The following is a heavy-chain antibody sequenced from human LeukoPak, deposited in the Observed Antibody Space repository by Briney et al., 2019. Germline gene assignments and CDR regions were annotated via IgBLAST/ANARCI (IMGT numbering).Heavy chain of an antibody. CDR1: GXTFTXXX. CDR2: INPNSGGT. D-gene: IGHD6-19*01. CDR3: ARGLGQWLGYGMDV. J-gene: IGHJ6*02. V-gene: IGHV1-2*04. Sequence: SXXAXGXTFTXXXMHWXXXXXXXXXXXXGWINPNSGGTNYAQKFQGWVTMTRDTSISTAYMELSRLRSDDTAVYYCARGLGQWLGYGMDVWGQGTTVTVSS.